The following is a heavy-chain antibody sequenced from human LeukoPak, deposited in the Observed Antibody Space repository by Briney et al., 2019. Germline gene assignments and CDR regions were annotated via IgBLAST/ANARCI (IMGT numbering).Heavy chain of an antibody. V-gene: IGHV4-38-2*02. CDR3: ARVPGGYYYDSSGYFYYYYMDV. Sequence: SETLSLTCTVSGYSISSGYYWGWIRQPPGKGLEWIGSIYHSGSTYYNPSLKSRVTISVDTSKNQFSLKLSSVTAADTAVYYCARVPGGYYYDSSGYFYYYYMDVWGKGTTVTVSS. CDR1: GYSISSGYY. CDR2: IYHSGST. D-gene: IGHD3-22*01. J-gene: IGHJ6*03.